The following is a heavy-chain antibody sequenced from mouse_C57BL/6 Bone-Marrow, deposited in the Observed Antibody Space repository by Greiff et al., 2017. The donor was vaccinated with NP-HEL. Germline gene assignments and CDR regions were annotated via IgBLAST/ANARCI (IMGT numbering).Heavy chain of an antibody. CDR2: IDPNSGGT. CDR1: GYTFTSYW. J-gene: IGHJ4*01. D-gene: IGHD1-1*01. Sequence: QVQLQQPGAELVKPGASVKLSCKASGYTFTSYWMHWVKQRPGRGLEWIGRIDPNSGGTKYHEKFKRKATLTVDKPSSTAYMQLSSLTSEDSAVYYCARSLVFPDYYGSSPYAMDYWGQGTSVTVSS. V-gene: IGHV1-72*01. CDR3: ARSLVFPDYYGSSPYAMDY.